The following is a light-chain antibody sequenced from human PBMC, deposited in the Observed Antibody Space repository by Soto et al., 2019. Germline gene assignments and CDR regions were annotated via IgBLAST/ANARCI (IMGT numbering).Light chain of an antibody. Sequence: DIQMTQSPSSLSASVGDRVTITCRASQSISNYLNWYQQKPGKAPKLLIYAASSLQSGVPSRFSGTGSGTDFTLTISNLQPEDFATYRCQQSYSFFTFGGGTKVDIK. V-gene: IGKV1-39*01. CDR2: AAS. CDR3: QQSYSFFT. CDR1: QSISNY. J-gene: IGKJ4*01.